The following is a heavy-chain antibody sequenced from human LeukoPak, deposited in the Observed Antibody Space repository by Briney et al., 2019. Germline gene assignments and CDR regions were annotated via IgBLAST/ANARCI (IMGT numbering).Heavy chain of an antibody. CDR3: ARGRVSSSTWYSAYYYFFYMDF. CDR1: DDSITIYY. D-gene: IGHD1-1*01. V-gene: IGHV4-59*01. CDR2: VDHTGTT. Sequence: SETLSLTCTVSDDSITIYYWTWIRQPPGKGLEWIGYVDHTGTTNFNPSLNGRVSISRDTSKNFFSLRLRSVTAADTAVYFCARGRVSSSTWYSAYYYFFYMDFWGKGTTVTVSS. J-gene: IGHJ6*03.